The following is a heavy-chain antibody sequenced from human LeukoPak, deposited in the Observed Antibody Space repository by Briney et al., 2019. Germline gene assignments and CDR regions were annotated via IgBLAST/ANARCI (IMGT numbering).Heavy chain of an antibody. Sequence: GGSLRLSCAASGFSVSTYGMSWVRQAPGKGLEWVSGISASGSRTYYADSVKGRFTISRDNSKNTLHLQMNSLGAADTAVYYCAKDRDGYSGARGFDCWGQGTLVTVSS. CDR2: ISASGSRT. CDR1: GFSVSTYG. D-gene: IGHD5-12*01. J-gene: IGHJ4*02. CDR3: AKDRDGYSGARGFDC. V-gene: IGHV3-23*01.